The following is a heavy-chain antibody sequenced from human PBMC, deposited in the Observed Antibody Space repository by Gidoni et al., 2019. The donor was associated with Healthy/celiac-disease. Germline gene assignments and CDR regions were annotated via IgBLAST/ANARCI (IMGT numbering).Heavy chain of an antibody. CDR3: ARLGGIAVAATGDY. Sequence: EVQLVQSGAEVKQPGESLRISCKGSGYSFPSYWTSWVRPMPGKGLEWMGRIDPSDAYTNYSPSFQGHVTISADKSISTAYLQWSSLKASDTAMYYCARLGGIAVAATGDYWGQGTLVTVSS. V-gene: IGHV5-10-1*03. J-gene: IGHJ4*02. CDR1: GYSFPSYW. CDR2: IDPSDAYT. D-gene: IGHD6-19*01.